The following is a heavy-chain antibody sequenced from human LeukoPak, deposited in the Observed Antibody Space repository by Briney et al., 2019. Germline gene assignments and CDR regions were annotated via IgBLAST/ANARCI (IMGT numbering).Heavy chain of an antibody. V-gene: IGHV3-53*01. J-gene: IGHJ4*02. CDR3: ARGAVSAGAYSAGY. CDR1: GFTVSSNY. D-gene: IGHD5-18*01. Sequence: GGSLRLSCAASGFTVSSNYMSWVRQASGKGLEWVSVIYSGGSTYYADSVKGRFTISRDNSKNTLYLQMNSLRAEDTAVYYCARGAVSAGAYSAGYWGQGTLVTVSS. CDR2: IYSGGST.